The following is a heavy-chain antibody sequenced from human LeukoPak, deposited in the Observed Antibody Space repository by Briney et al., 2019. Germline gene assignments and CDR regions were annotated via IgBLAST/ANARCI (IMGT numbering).Heavy chain of an antibody. D-gene: IGHD3-22*01. V-gene: IGHV4-59*01. CDR3: ACLTTADALDI. J-gene: IGHJ3*02. CDR1: GGSISIYY. CDR2: IYDSGST. Sequence: KPSETLSLTCTVSGGSISIYYWSWIRQPPGKGLEWIGYIYDSGSTNYNPSLKSRVTISVDTSKNQFSLKLSSVTAADTAVYYCACLTTADALDIWGQGTMVTVSS.